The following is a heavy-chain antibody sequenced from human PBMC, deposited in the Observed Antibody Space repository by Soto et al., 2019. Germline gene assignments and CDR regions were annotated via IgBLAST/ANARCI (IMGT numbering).Heavy chain of an antibody. J-gene: IGHJ4*02. V-gene: IGHV4-34*01. CDR2: VNHSGTT. CDR1: GGSFSGYY. D-gene: IGHD2-2*01. CDR3: ARGIGYCSSINCYSSRRLRFDS. Sequence: QVQLQQWGAGLLKPSETLSLTCAVYGGSFSGYYWTWIRQSPEKGLEWIGEVNHSGTTYYNPSLKTRVTISVHTPKNQFSLKMSSGPAADTAVYYCARGIGYCSSINCYSSRRLRFDSWGQGTLVTVSS.